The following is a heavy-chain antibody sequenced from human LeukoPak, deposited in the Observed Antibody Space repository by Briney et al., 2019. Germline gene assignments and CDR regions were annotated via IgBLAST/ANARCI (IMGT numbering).Heavy chain of an antibody. J-gene: IGHJ4*02. CDR3: AKEYGASR. CDR1: GFIFSTYA. D-gene: IGHD4/OR15-4a*01. Sequence: GGSLRLSCAASGFIFSTYAMYWVRQAPGKGLEWVSTISGSGGSTYYADSVKGRFTISRDNAKNTLYLQMNSLRAEDTAVYYCAKEYGASRWGQGTLVTVSS. V-gene: IGHV3-23*01. CDR2: ISGSGGST.